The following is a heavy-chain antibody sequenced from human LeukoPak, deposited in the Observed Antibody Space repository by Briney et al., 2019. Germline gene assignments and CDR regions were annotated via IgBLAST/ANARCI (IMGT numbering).Heavy chain of an antibody. CDR2: IYSSTGFI. V-gene: IGHV3-21*04. CDR3: ARGMGAVPRTFDI. J-gene: IGHJ3*02. D-gene: IGHD3-10*01. CDR1: GFTFTTYS. Sequence: PGGSLRLSCAASGFTFTTYSMNWVRQAPGKGLEWVSSIYSSTGFIYYADSVKGRFTISRDNAKNSLYLEMNSLRAEDTAVYYCARGMGAVPRTFDIWGQGTMVTVSS.